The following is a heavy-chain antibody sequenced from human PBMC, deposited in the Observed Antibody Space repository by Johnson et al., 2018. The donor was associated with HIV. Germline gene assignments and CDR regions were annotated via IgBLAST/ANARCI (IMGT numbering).Heavy chain of an antibody. V-gene: IGHV3-30*02. Sequence: QVQLVESGGGVVQPGGSLRLSCAASDFTFSSYGMHWVRQAPGKGLEWVAFIRYDGSYKYYVDSVKGRFTISRDNSKNTLYLQMNSLRAEDTAVYFCAKAFSTFHDAFDIWGQVTMVTVSS. CDR1: DFTFSSYG. J-gene: IGHJ3*02. CDR3: AKAFSTFHDAFDI. D-gene: IGHD2/OR15-2a*01. CDR2: IRYDGSYK.